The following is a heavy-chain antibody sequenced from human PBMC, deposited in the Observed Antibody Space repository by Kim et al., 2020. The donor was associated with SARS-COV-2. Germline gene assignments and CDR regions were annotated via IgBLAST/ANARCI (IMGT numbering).Heavy chain of an antibody. CDR1: GGTFSSYA. Sequence: SVKVSCKASGGTFSSYAISWVRQAPGQGLEWMGGIIPIFGTANYAQKFQGRVTITADESTSTAYMELSSLRSEDTAVYYCATRGTMVRGVYPPADYWGQGTLVTVSS. CDR2: IIPIFGTA. CDR3: ATRGTMVRGVYPPADY. D-gene: IGHD3-10*01. J-gene: IGHJ4*02. V-gene: IGHV1-69*13.